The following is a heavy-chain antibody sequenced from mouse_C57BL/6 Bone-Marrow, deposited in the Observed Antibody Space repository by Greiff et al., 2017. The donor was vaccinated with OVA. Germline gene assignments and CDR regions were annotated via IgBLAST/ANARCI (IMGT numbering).Heavy chain of an antibody. V-gene: IGHV1-50*01. CDR1: GYTFTSYW. CDR3: ERLAGVYYYAKDY. D-gene: IGHD4-1*01. J-gene: IGHJ4*01. CDR2: IDPSDSYT. Sequence: QVQLQQSGAELVKPGASVKLSCKASGYTFTSYWMQWVKQRPGQGLEWIGEIDPSDSYTNYNQKFKGKATLTVDTSSSTAYMQLSSLTSKDSAVYYCERLAGVYYYAKDYWGQGTSVTVSS.